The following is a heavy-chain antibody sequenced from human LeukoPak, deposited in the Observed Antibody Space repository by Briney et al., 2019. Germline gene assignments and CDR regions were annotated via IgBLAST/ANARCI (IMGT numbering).Heavy chain of an antibody. CDR3: ARARGGYGAYRRGDYFDY. V-gene: IGHV1-69*13. CDR1: GYTFTSYA. CDR2: IIPIFGTA. Sequence: ASVKVSCKASGYTFTSYAMNWVRQAPGQGLEWMGGIIPIFGTANYAQKFQGRVTITADESTSTAYMELSSLRSEDTAVYYCARARGGYGAYRRGDYFDYWGQGTLVTVSS. D-gene: IGHD4-17*01. J-gene: IGHJ4*02.